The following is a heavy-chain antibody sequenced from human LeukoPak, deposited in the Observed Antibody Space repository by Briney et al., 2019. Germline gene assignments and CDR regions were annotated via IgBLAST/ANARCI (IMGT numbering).Heavy chain of an antibody. CDR2: IYYSGST. D-gene: IGHD2-15*01. CDR3: ARVYCTGGSCHWFDP. Sequence: SETLSLTCTVPGGSISSYYWSWIRQPPGKGLEWIGYIYYSGSTNYSPSLKSRVIISVDTSKNQFSLKLSSVTSADTAVYFCARVYCTGGSCHWFDPWGQGTLVTVSS. J-gene: IGHJ5*02. V-gene: IGHV4-59*01. CDR1: GGSISSYY.